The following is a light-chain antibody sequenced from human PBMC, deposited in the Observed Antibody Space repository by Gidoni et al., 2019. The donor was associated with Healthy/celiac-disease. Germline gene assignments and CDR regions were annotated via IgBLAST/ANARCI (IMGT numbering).Light chain of an antibody. Sequence: DIQMTQSPSSLSASVGDRVTITCRESQSISSYLNWYQQKPGKAPKLLIYAASSLQSGVPSRFSGSGSGTDFTLTISSLQPEDFATYYCQQSYSTPLTFGGGTKV. CDR3: QQSYSTPLT. J-gene: IGKJ4*01. CDR2: AAS. V-gene: IGKV1-39*01. CDR1: QSISSY.